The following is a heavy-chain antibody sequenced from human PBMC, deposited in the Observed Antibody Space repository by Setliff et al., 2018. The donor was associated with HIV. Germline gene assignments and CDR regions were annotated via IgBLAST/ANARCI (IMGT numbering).Heavy chain of an antibody. V-gene: IGHV4-39*07. CDR2: IYYSGST. J-gene: IGHJ2*01. Sequence: SETLSLTCTVSGGSISSGSYYWSWIRQPPGKGLEWIGSIYYSGSTYYNPSLKSRVTISLDTSKNQFSLKLSSVTAADTAVYYCARRGDGYNYYWYFDIWGRGTLVTVSS. D-gene: IGHD5-12*01. CDR1: GGSISSGSYY. CDR3: ARRGDGYNYYWYFDI.